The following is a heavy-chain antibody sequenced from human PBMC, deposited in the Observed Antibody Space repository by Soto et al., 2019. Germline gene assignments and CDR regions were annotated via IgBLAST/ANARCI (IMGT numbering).Heavy chain of an antibody. Sequence: SETLSLTCTVSGGSISSYYWSWIRQPPGKGLEWIGYIYYSGSTNYNPSLKSRVTISVDTSKNQFSLKLSSVTAADTAVYYCARDLLGYCTNGVCSYDAFDIWGQGTMVTVSS. CDR1: GGSISSYY. CDR3: ARDLLGYCTNGVCSYDAFDI. D-gene: IGHD2-8*01. CDR2: IYYSGST. J-gene: IGHJ3*02. V-gene: IGHV4-59*01.